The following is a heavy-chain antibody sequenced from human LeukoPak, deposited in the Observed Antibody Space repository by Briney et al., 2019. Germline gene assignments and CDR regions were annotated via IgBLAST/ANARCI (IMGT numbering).Heavy chain of an antibody. CDR3: AGRVTGYSSGYVY. CDR1: GITFSNYA. Sequence: GGSLRLSCVASGITFSNYAVSWVRQAPEKGPDWVSVISGSAHKIRYADSVKGRFTISRDNSENIVYLQMNNLRAEDTAVYYCAGRVTGYSSGYVYWGQGTLVTVSS. V-gene: IGHV3-23*01. J-gene: IGHJ4*02. D-gene: IGHD5-18*01. CDR2: ISGSAHKI.